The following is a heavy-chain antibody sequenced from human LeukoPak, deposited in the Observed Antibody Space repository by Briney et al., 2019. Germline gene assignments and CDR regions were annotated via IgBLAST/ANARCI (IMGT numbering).Heavy chain of an antibody. D-gene: IGHD2-15*01. V-gene: IGHV3-74*01. CDR2: ISSDGIDT. CDR3: ARDPNGNGYCSGGSCRSREAFDI. Sequence: QAGGSLRLSCAASGFTFSNYWMHWVRQAPGKGLVWVSRISSDGIDTSYADSVKGRFTISRDNAKNTLNLQMNSLRAEDTAVYYCARDPNGNGYCSGGSCRSREAFDIWGQGTMVTVSS. J-gene: IGHJ3*02. CDR1: GFTFSNYW.